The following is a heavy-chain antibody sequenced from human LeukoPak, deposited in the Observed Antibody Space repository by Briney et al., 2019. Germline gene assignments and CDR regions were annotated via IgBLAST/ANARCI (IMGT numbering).Heavy chain of an antibody. CDR2: ISSSGSTI. CDR1: GFTFSSYE. V-gene: IGHV3-48*03. Sequence: GGSLRLSCAASGFTFSSYEMNWVRQAPGKGLEWVSYISSSGSTIYYADSVKGRFTISRDNAKNSLYLQMNSLRAEDTAVYYCARAGTGTTWGYYYYYMDGWGKGTTVTISS. J-gene: IGHJ6*03. D-gene: IGHD1-1*01. CDR3: ARAGTGTTWGYYYYYMDG.